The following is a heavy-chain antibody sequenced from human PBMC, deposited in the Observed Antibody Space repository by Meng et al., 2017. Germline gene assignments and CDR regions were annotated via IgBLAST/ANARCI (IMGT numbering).Heavy chain of an antibody. D-gene: IGHD1-26*01. J-gene: IGHJ4*02. CDR3: ARGGSYYEFDYFDY. CDR2: ISSSGSTI. CDR1: GFTFSDYY. V-gene: IGHV3-11*04. Sequence: GESLKISCAASGFTFSDYYMSWIRQAPGKGLEWVSYISSSGSTIYYADSVKGRFTISRDNAKNSLYLQMNSLRAEDTAVYYCARGGSYYEFDYFDYWGQGTLVTGSS.